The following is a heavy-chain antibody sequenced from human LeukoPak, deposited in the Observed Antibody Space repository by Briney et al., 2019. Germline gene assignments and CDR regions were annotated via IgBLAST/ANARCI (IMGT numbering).Heavy chain of an antibody. CDR1: LGAINNYY. CDR2: IHKSGTN. J-gene: IGHJ4*02. V-gene: IGHV4-4*07. Sequence: SETLSLTCKVSLGAINNYYWSCIWHPAGEGQECSRSIHKSGTNYYRPPLKSGVIMSIDTSKNHSSLQLSAVAAAATAIYYGARDFDGNSLDYWGQGPLAAVSS. D-gene: IGHD1-26*01. CDR3: ARDFDGNSLDY.